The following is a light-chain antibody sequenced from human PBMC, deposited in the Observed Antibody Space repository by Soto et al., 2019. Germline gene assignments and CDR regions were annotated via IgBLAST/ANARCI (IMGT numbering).Light chain of an antibody. CDR1: QRISTS. CDR2: AAS. CDR3: QQSYNSLRT. V-gene: IGKV1-39*01. Sequence: VQMTQYPSSLSASVGDRITITCRASQRISTSLNWYQHKPGKAPNLLIYAASSLQSGVPSRFSGSGSGTDFTLTISSLQPEDFATYFCQQSYNSLRTFGQGSKVAIK. J-gene: IGKJ1*01.